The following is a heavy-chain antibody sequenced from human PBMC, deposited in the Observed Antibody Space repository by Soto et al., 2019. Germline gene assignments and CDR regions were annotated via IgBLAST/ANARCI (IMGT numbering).Heavy chain of an antibody. CDR1: VFTFSSYS. CDR2: IWYDGSNK. Sequence: PGRSLRLSCAASVFTFSSYSMHLVRQSRGKGLEWVAVIWYDGSNKYYADSVKGRFTISRDHSKNTLYLQMNSLRAEDTAVYYCARGRRSRSWFRGYY. J-gene: IGHJ6*01. V-gene: IGHV3-33*08. CDR3: ARGRRSRSWFRGYY. D-gene: IGHD6-13*01.